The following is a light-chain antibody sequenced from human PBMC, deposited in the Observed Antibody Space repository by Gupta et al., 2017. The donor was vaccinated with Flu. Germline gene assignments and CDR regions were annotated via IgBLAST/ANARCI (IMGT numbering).Light chain of an antibody. J-gene: IGKJ5*01. CDR1: QNIHKF. Sequence: PSSLSASAGDRVTITCRASQNIHKFLNWYQQKPGKAPMLLIYSASTLQTGVPSRFSGGGSGADFTLTISKLQPEDVAIYYCQQTDNSPLTFGQGTRLEIK. CDR3: QQTDNSPLT. V-gene: IGKV1-39*01. CDR2: SAS.